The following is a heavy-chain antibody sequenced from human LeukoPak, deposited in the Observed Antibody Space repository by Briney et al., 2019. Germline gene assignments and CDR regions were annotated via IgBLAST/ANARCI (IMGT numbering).Heavy chain of an antibody. D-gene: IGHD3-10*01. CDR3: ARGLLLWFGEFDY. J-gene: IGHJ4*02. CDR1: GFTFSRYS. Sequence: GGSLRLSCAASGFTFSRYSMNWVRQAPGKGLEWISSISSSSSYIYYADSVKGRFTISRDNAKNSLYLQMSSLRAEDTAVYFCARGLLLWFGEFDYWGQGTLVTVSS. V-gene: IGHV3-21*01. CDR2: ISSSSSYI.